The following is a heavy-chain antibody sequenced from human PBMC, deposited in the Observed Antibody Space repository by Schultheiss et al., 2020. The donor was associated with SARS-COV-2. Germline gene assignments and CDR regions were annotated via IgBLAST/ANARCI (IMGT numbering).Heavy chain of an antibody. CDR2: ISWDGGST. J-gene: IGHJ6*02. Sequence: GGSLRLSCAASGFTFDDYAMHWVRQAPGKGLEWVSLISWDGGSTYYADSVKGRFTISRDNSKNTLYLQMNSLRAEDTAVYYCAREAQEAYGMDVWGQGSTVTVSS. CDR3: AREAQEAYGMDV. V-gene: IGHV3-43D*04. CDR1: GFTFDDYA.